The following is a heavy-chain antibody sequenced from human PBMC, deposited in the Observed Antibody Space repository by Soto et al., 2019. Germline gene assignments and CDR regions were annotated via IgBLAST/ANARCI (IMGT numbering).Heavy chain of an antibody. CDR3: AHSGVRYPRTNYDFWSGPLPPYYYYYGMDV. CDR1: GFSLSTSGVG. Sequence: ESGPTLVNPTQTLTLTCTFSGFSLSTSGVGVGWIRQPPGKALEWLALIYWNDDKRYSPSLKSRLTITKDTSKNQVVLTMTNMDPVDTATYYCAHSGVRYPRTNYDFWSGPLPPYYYYYGMDVWGQGTTVTVSS. D-gene: IGHD3-3*01. V-gene: IGHV2-5*01. CDR2: IYWNDDK. J-gene: IGHJ6*02.